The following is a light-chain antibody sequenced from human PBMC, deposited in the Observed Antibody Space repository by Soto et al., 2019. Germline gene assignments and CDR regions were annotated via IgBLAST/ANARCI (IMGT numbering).Light chain of an antibody. V-gene: IGKV3-20*01. J-gene: IGKJ1*01. CDR1: RDVSSNY. Sequence: EIVLTQSPGTLSLSPGERATLSCRASRDVSSNYLAWYQQRPGQPPRLLIYGASGRATGIPARFSGSGSETDIILTSSMQSEDFAVDYCWQYNNWPLTFGQGTKVDI. CDR3: WQYNNWPLT. CDR2: GAS.